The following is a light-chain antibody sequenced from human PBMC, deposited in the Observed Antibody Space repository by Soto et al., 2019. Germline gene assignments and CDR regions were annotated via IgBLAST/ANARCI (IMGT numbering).Light chain of an antibody. CDR3: QQLNSYPPF. V-gene: IGKV1-9*01. CDR1: QGISSY. Sequence: DIQLTQSPSFLSASVGDRVTITCRASQGISSYLAWYQQKPGKAPKLLIYAASTLQSGVPSRFSGSGSGTEFPLTISRLQPEDFATYYCQQLNSYPPFFGGGTKVEIK. J-gene: IGKJ4*01. CDR2: AAS.